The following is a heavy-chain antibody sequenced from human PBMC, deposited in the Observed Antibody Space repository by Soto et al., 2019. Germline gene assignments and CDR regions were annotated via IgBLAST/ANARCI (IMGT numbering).Heavy chain of an antibody. D-gene: IGHD3-10*01. J-gene: IGHJ4*02. Sequence: PGGSLRLSCAASGFSFSSYWMSWVRQAPGRGLEWVANINQDATRQSYVDSVEGQFSISRDNAKNSLYLQMNSLRVEDTAVYYCAKVGLFYGNKPITFEFWGQGTLVTVSS. CDR2: INQDATRQ. V-gene: IGHV3-7*03. CDR3: AKVGLFYGNKPITFEF. CDR1: GFSFSSYW.